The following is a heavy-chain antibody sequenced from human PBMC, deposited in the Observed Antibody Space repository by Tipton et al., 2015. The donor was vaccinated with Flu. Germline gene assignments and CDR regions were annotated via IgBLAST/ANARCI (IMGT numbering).Heavy chain of an antibody. Sequence: GLVKPSDTLSLTCTVSGGSMTSYYWSWIRQPPGKGLEWIGYIYYRGSVTYNRSLRSRVSMSVDTSQNQFYLNLTSVTAADTAVYYCAKEFTGYGSDPSYVGDWGPGTLVTVSS. CDR2: IYYRGSV. J-gene: IGHJ4*02. CDR3: AKEFTGYGSDPSYVGD. D-gene: IGHD6-19*01. CDR1: GGSMTSYY. V-gene: IGHV4-59*01.